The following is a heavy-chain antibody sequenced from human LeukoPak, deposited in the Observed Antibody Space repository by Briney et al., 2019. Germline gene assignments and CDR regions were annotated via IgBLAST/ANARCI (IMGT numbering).Heavy chain of an antibody. Sequence: SETLSLTCTVSGGSISSYYWSWIRQPPGKGLEWIGYIYYSGSTNYNPSLKSRVTISVDTPKNQFSLKLSSETAADTAVYYCARGHYYDTRLDYWGQGTLVTASS. V-gene: IGHV4-59*01. CDR2: IYYSGST. CDR3: ARGHYYDTRLDY. J-gene: IGHJ4*02. D-gene: IGHD3-22*01. CDR1: GGSISSYY.